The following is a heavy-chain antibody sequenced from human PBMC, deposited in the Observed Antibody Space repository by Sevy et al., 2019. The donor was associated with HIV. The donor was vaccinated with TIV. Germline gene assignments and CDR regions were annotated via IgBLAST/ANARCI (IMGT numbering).Heavy chain of an antibody. J-gene: IGHJ3*02. D-gene: IGHD3-22*01. CDR2: IYPGDSDT. Sequence: GGSLRLSCKGSGYSFTSYWIGWVRQMPGKGLEWMGIIYPGDSDTRYSPSFQGQVTISADKSISTAYLQWSSLKASDTAMYYCARTYYYDSSGYYGAFDIWGQGTMVTVSS. CDR1: GYSFTSYW. CDR3: ARTYYYDSSGYYGAFDI. V-gene: IGHV5-51*01.